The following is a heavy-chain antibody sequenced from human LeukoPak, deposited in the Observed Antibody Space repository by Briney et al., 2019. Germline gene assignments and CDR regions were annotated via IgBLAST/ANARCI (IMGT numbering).Heavy chain of an antibody. V-gene: IGHV1-69*04. CDR3: ARGPPAALNWFDL. Sequence: SVKVSCKASGGTFSSYAISWVRQAPGQGLEWMGRIIPILGIANYAQKFQGRVTITADKSTSTAYMELSSLRSEDTAVYYCARGPPAALNWFDLWGQGTLVTVSS. CDR2: IIPILGIA. CDR1: GGTFSSYA. D-gene: IGHD2-2*01. J-gene: IGHJ5*02.